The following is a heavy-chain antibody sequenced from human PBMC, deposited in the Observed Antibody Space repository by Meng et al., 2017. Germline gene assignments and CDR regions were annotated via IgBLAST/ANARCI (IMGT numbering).Heavy chain of an antibody. CDR1: GGSISSSTW. J-gene: IGHJ4*02. Sequence: GQLLESGPGVVKPSGTLSLPCAVSGGSISSSTWWSGVRQPPGKGLEWIGEIYHSGRTNYNPSLKSRVTISVDKSKNQFSLKLSSVTAADTAVYYCARWSIYCSGGSCYSFDYWGQGTLVTVSS. V-gene: IGHV4-4*02. CDR2: IYHSGRT. D-gene: IGHD2-15*01. CDR3: ARWSIYCSGGSCYSFDY.